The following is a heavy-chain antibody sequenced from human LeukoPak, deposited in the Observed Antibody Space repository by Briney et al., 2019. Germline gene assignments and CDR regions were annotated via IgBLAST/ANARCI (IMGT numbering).Heavy chain of an antibody. CDR3: ARDYAFDI. J-gene: IGHJ3*02. Sequence: SETLSLTCTVSGDSISSYYWSWIRQPPGKGLEWIGYIYYIGNTNYNPSLKSRVTISVDTSKNQFSLKLSSVTAADTAIYYCARDYAFDIWGQGTMVAVSS. V-gene: IGHV4-59*01. CDR1: GDSISSYY. CDR2: IYYIGNT.